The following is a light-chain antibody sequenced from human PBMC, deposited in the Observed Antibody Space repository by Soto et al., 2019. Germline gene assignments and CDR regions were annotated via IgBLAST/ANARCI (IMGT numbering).Light chain of an antibody. CDR2: GAS. J-gene: IGKJ1*01. CDR1: QSVSSK. Sequence: EIVMTQSPSTLSVSPGAGPTLPCRASQSVSSKLAWYQQKHGQAPRLIIYGASTRATGIPARFSGSLYGTEFNLIISSLQSEDSAVYYCQQYNSWLWTFGQGTKVDIK. CDR3: QQYNSWLWT. V-gene: IGKV3-15*01.